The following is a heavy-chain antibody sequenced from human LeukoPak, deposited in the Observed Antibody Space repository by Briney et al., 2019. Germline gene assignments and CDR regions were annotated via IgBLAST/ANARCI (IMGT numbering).Heavy chain of an antibody. J-gene: IGHJ4*02. D-gene: IGHD5-12*01. V-gene: IGHV3-33*01. CDR2: IWYDGGNK. CDR3: VRDPYEAY. CDR1: GFTFSGYG. Sequence: PGGSLRLSCAASGFTFSGYGMHWVRQAPGKGLEWVAVIWYDGGNKLYGDSVKGRFTISRDNSKNTVYLQMNSLRVEDTAVYYCVRDPYEAYWGQGTLVTVSS.